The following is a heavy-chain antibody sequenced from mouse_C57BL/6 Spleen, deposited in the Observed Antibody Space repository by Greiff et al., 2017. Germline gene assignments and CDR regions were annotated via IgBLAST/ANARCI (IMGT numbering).Heavy chain of an antibody. V-gene: IGHV1-50*01. CDR1: GYTFTSYW. CDR2: IDPSDSYT. J-gene: IGHJ4*01. D-gene: IGHD1-1*01. CDR3: ARSLYGNAMDY. Sequence: VQLVESGAELVKPGASVKLSCKASGYTFTSYWMQWVKQRPGQGLEWIGEIDPSDSYTNYNQKFKGKATLTVDTSSSTAYMQLSSLTSEDSAVYYCARSLYGNAMDYWGQGTSVTVSS.